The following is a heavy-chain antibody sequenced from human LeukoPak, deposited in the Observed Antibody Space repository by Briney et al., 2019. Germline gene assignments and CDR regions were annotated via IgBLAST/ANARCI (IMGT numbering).Heavy chain of an antibody. CDR1: GFTFSSYR. V-gene: IGHV3-30*02. Sequence: GGSLRLSCAASGFTFSSYRMNWVRQAPGKGLEWVTFIRSDGSSNYYGDSVKGRFTLSRDNFKNTLSLQMNSLRAEDTAVYYCVRDRDWGFDYWGQGTLVTVSS. CDR2: IRSDGSSN. D-gene: IGHD3/OR15-3a*01. J-gene: IGHJ4*02. CDR3: VRDRDWGFDY.